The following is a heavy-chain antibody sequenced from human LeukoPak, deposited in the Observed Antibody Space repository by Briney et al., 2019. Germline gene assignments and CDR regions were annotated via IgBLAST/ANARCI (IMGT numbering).Heavy chain of an antibody. CDR1: GVSISSIHSY. V-gene: IGHV4-39*01. D-gene: IGHD1-26*01. Sequence: PSETLSLTCTVSGVSISSIHSYWGWIRQTPGKGLEWIGSIYYTGSIYYNPSLSGRVTISVDTSRNQFSLRLTSMTAADTAMYYCARPLATHNALFDFWGQGTLVTVSS. J-gene: IGHJ4*02. CDR3: ARPLATHNALFDF. CDR2: IYYTGSI.